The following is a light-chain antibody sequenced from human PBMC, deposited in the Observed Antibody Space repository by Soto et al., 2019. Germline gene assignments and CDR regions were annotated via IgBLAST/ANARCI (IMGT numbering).Light chain of an antibody. CDR3: EQYSNWPPWT. V-gene: IGKV3-15*01. CDR1: QSVGSN. Sequence: EILLTQSPATLSMSPGERATLSCRASQSVGSNLAWYQQQPGQAPRLLIYDASTRATGIPARFSGSGSGTEFTLTISSLQSEDSAVYYCEQYSNWPPWTFGQGTKVEIK. J-gene: IGKJ1*01. CDR2: DAS.